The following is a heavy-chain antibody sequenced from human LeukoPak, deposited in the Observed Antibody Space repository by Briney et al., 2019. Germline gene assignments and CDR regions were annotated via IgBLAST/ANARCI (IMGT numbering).Heavy chain of an antibody. V-gene: IGHV3-23*01. Sequence: PGGSLRLSCAASGFTFSSYAMSWVRQAPGKGLEWVSAISGSGGSTYYAGSVKGRFTISRDNSKNTLYLQMNSLRAEDTAVYYCAKGVVAAAGADAFDMWGQGTMVTVSS. D-gene: IGHD6-13*01. CDR1: GFTFSSYA. J-gene: IGHJ3*02. CDR2: ISGSGGST. CDR3: AKGVVAAAGADAFDM.